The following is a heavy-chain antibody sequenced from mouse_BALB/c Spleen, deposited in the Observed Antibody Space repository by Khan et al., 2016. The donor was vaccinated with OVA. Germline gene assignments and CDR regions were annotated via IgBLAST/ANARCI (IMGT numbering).Heavy chain of an antibody. CDR2: IYPGDGRT. J-gene: IGHJ1*01. D-gene: IGHD1-1*01. CDR3: AISYYGSFWYFDV. V-gene: IGHV1S56*01. CDR1: GNTFKSYY. Sequence: QVQLKQSGPELVKPGASVKMSCKASGNTFKSYYIHWVKQRPGQGLEWIGWIYPGDGRTKYNEKFKGKTTLTADKSSSTANMFLSSLTSEDSAIYFCAISYYGSFWYFDVWGAGTTVTVSS.